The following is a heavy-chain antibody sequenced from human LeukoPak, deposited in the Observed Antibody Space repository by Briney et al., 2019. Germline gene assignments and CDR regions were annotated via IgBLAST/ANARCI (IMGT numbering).Heavy chain of an antibody. J-gene: IGHJ4*01. CDR3: ARQSDSGGYFEY. V-gene: IGHV4-4*07. CDR2: IYDSGTT. D-gene: IGHD2-15*01. CDR1: GDSINRYL. Sequence: SETLSLTCTVSGDSINRYLWTWIRQPAGRALEWIGRIYDSGTTNYKPSFKSRVPMSVETPKNQFSLRLSSVTAADTAVYYCARQSDSGGYFEYWGQGIRVTVSS.